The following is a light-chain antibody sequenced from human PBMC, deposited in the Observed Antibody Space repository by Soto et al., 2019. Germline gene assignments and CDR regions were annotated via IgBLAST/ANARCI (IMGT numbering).Light chain of an antibody. V-gene: IGLV2-23*01. CDR3: CSYAGNTYV. CDR1: TSNVGSYNL. J-gene: IGLJ1*01. Sequence: QSALTQPASVSGSPGQSITISCTGTTSNVGSYNLVSWYQKHPGKAPELMIYEGSKRPSGVSTRVSGSKSGNTASLTISGLQAEDEADYYCCSYAGNTYVFGTGTQLTVL. CDR2: EGS.